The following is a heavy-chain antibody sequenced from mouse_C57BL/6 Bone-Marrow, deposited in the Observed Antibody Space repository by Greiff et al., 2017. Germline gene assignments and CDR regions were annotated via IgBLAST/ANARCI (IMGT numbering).Heavy chain of an antibody. CDR3: ARREIGTDY. Sequence: QVHVKQPGAELVKPGASVKMSCKASGYTFTSYWITWVKQRPGQGLEWIGDIYPGSGSTNYNEKFKSKATLTVDTSSSTAYMQLSSLTAEDSAVYYCARREIGTDYWGQGTTLTVSS. V-gene: IGHV1-55*01. CDR2: IYPGSGST. CDR1: GYTFTSYW. D-gene: IGHD3-3*01. J-gene: IGHJ2*01.